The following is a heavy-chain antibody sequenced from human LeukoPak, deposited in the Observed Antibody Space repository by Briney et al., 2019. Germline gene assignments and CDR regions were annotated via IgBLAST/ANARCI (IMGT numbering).Heavy chain of an antibody. Sequence: PSQALSVTCTVSGNSISSGENCWSWLRQPAGTGLEWIGRIYTSGSTNYHPSLTSRVTISGDTSKNQFSLRLSSVTAADTAMYYCARVDSSNWYDSRGYFDYWGQGTLVTVSS. CDR1: GNSISSGENC. CDR3: ARVDSSNWYDSRGYFDY. D-gene: IGHD6-13*01. J-gene: IGHJ4*02. V-gene: IGHV4-61*02. CDR2: IYTSGST.